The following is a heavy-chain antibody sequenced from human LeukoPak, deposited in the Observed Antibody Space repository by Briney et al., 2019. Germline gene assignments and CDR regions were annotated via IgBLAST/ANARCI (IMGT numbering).Heavy chain of an antibody. V-gene: IGHV3-30*02. CDR2: IRSDGSNK. CDR1: GFTFSTYA. D-gene: IGHD3-22*01. J-gene: IGHJ4*02. CDR3: ASKVVDNCGY. Sequence: GGSLRLSCATSGFTFSTYAMHWVRQAPGKGLEWVAFIRSDGSNKYYEDSVKGRFTISRDNSKNTLYQQKNSLGAEDTAIYYCASKVVDNCGYWDKGTLVTVSS.